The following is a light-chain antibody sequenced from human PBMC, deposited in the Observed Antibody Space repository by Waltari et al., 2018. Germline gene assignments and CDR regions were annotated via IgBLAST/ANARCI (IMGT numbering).Light chain of an antibody. V-gene: IGKV4-1*01. CDR2: WAS. CDR1: QNVLYSSNNQNY. J-gene: IGKJ1*01. CDR3: QQYYSAPLT. Sequence: DIVMTQSPDSLAVSLGERATINCKSSQNVLYSSNNQNYLAWYQTRPGQPPNLLIYWASTRESGVPDRFIGSGSGTDFTLTISSLQAEDVALYYCQQYYSAPLTFGQGTKVEIK.